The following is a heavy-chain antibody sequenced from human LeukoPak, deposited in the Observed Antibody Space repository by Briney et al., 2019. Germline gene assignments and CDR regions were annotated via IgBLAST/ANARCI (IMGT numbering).Heavy chain of an antibody. V-gene: IGHV3-30*02. CDR3: AKGPDRWEYYFDY. CDR1: GFTFGDYA. J-gene: IGHJ4*02. Sequence: PGRSLRLPCTASGFTFGDYAMSWFRQAPGKGLEWVAFIRYDGSNKYYADSVKGRFTISRDNSKNTLYLQMNSLRAEDTAVYYCAKGPDRWEYYFDYWGQGTLVTVSS. D-gene: IGHD1-26*01. CDR2: IRYDGSNK.